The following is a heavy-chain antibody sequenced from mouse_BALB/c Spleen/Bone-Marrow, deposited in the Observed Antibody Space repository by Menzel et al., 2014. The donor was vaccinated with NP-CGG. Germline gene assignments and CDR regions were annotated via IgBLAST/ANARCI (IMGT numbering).Heavy chain of an antibody. V-gene: IGHV14-3*02. CDR3: ARNGNYGAWFAY. D-gene: IGHD2-1*01. J-gene: IGHJ3*01. CDR1: GFNIKDTY. CDR2: IDPANGNT. Sequence: EVQLQQSGAELVKPGASVKLSCTASGFNIKDTYMHWVKQRPEQGLEWIERIDPANGNTKYDPKFQGKATITADTSPNTAYLQLSSLTSEDTAVYYCARNGNYGAWFAYWGQGTLVTVSA.